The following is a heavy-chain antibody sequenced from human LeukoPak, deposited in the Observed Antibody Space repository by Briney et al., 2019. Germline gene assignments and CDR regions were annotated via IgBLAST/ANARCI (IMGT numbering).Heavy chain of an antibody. D-gene: IGHD1-26*01. V-gene: IGHV1-8*01. J-gene: IGHJ3*02. CDR2: MNPNSGNT. CDR3: ARVSRWELLLAFDI. Sequence: ASVKVSCKASGYTFTSYDINWVRQATGQGLEWMGWMNPNSGNTGYAQKFQGRVTMTRNTSISTAYMELSSLRSEDTAVYYCARVSRWELLLAFDIWGQGTMVTVSS. CDR1: GYTFTSYD.